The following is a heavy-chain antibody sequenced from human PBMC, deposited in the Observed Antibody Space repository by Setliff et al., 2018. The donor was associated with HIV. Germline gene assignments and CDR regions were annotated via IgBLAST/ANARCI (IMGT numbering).Heavy chain of an antibody. J-gene: IGHJ4*02. V-gene: IGHV4-38-2*01. Sequence: SETLSLTCAVSGYSISSGYYWGWIRQPPGKGLEWIGNIYHSGSAYYNPSLKSRVTISVDTSKNQFSLKLNSVTAADTAVYYCARRRDYCSGGSCQIFDYWGQGTLVNVSS. CDR1: GYSISSGYY. CDR2: IYHSGSA. CDR3: ARRRDYCSGGSCQIFDY. D-gene: IGHD2-15*01.